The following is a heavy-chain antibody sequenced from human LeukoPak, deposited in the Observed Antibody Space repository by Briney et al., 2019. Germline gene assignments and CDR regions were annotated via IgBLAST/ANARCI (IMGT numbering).Heavy chain of an antibody. D-gene: IGHD3-10*01. J-gene: IGHJ5*02. Sequence: GGSLRLSCTVSGFTVSSNSMSWVRQAPGKGLEWVSFIYTTGNTHNSDSVKGRFTISRDSSKNTLYLQMNSLRAEDTAVYYYARRPSFGLLWFGEAHRFDPWGQGTLVTVSS. CDR1: GFTVSSNS. CDR2: IYTTGNT. CDR3: ARRPSFGLLWFGEAHRFDP. V-gene: IGHV3-53*01.